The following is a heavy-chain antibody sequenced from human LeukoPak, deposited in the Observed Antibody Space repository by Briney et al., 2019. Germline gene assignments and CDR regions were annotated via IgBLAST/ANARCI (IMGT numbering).Heavy chain of an antibody. CDR2: VSGSGGST. J-gene: IGHJ3*02. CDR1: GFTFSSYA. CDR3: ARVGYSWNAFDI. D-gene: IGHD5-12*01. Sequence: GGSLRLSCAASGFTFSSYAMSWVCQAPGKGLEWVSSVSGSGGSTYYADSVKGRFTISRDYSKNTLYLQMNSLRAEDTAVYYCARVGYSWNAFDIWGQGTMVTVSS. V-gene: IGHV3-23*01.